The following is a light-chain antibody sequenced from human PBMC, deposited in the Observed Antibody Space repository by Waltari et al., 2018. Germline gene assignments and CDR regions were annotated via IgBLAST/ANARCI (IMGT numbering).Light chain of an antibody. CDR2: DVS. V-gene: IGLV2-11*01. Sequence: QSALTQPRSVSGSPGQSGTISCPGTSSDAGGYNYFSWYQQHPGKAPQLIIYDVSKRPSGVPDRFSGSKSGNTASLTISGLQAEDEADYYCCSYAGSYTFHVVFGGGTKLTVL. CDR3: CSYAGSYTFHVV. J-gene: IGLJ2*01. CDR1: SSDAGGYNY.